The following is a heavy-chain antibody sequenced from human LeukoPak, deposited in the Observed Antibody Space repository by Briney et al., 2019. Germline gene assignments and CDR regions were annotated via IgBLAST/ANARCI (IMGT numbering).Heavy chain of an antibody. J-gene: IGHJ4*02. D-gene: IGHD3-22*01. CDR1: GFTFRNHG. CDR2: ILNDGSKV. Sequence: PGGSLRLSCAASGFTFRNHGMHWVRQAPGKGLEWVAVILNDGSKVWYTDSVKGRFTISRDNPRNTLYMQMNSLRAEDTALYYCAIMHPYYDGSGYWVQWGQGTLVTVSS. V-gene: IGHV3-30*12. CDR3: AIMHPYYDGSGYWVQ.